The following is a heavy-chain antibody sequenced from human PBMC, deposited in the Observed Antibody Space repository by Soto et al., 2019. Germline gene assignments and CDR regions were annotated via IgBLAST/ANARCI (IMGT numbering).Heavy chain of an antibody. CDR1: GFTFSSYG. D-gene: IGHD2-21*01. Sequence: PGGSLRLSCAASGFTFSSYGMHWVRQAPGKGLEWVAVISYDGSNKYYADSVKGRFTISRDNSKNTLYLQMNSLRAEDTAVYYCAKGSKYGPVIGMDVWGQGTTVTVSS. J-gene: IGHJ6*02. CDR2: ISYDGSNK. V-gene: IGHV3-30*18. CDR3: AKGSKYGPVIGMDV.